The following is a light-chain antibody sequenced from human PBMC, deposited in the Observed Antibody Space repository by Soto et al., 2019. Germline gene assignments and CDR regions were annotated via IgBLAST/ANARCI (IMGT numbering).Light chain of an antibody. CDR1: QSISMW. Sequence: DIQMTQSPPTLSAPVGDTVTITCRASQSISMWLAWYQQKPGKAPKLLIYRASHLDSGVPSRFSGSGSETEFTLTISSLQPDDFATYYCQQYETYLWTFGQGTKVEIK. CDR3: QQYETYLWT. V-gene: IGKV1-5*03. CDR2: RAS. J-gene: IGKJ1*01.